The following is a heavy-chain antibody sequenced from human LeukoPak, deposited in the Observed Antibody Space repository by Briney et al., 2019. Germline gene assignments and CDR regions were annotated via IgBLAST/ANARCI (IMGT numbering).Heavy chain of an antibody. CDR3: ARGCDYAYYYYYYMDV. CDR1: GFTFSSYW. V-gene: IGHV3-74*01. D-gene: IGHD4-17*01. CDR2: INSDGSST. J-gene: IGHJ6*03. Sequence: GGSLRLSCAASGFTFSSYWMHWVRQAPGKGLVWVSRINSDGSSTSYADSVKGRFTISRDNAKNTLYLQMNSLRAEDTAVYYCARGCDYAYYYYYYMDVWGKGTTVTVSS.